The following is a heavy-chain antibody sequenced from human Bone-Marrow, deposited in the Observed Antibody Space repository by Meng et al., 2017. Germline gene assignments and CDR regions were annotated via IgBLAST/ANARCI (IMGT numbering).Heavy chain of an antibody. CDR1: GFTFSSYW. CDR3: ASSPLLSYNY. J-gene: IGHJ4*02. CDR2: INSDGSST. Sequence: EVQLVESGGGVVQPGGSLRLSCAASGFTFSSYWMHWVRQAPGKGLVWISRINSDGSSTSYADSVKGRFTISRDNAKNTLYLQMNSPRAEDTAVYYCASSPLLSYNYWGQGTLVTVSS. V-gene: IGHV3-74*01. D-gene: IGHD1-26*01.